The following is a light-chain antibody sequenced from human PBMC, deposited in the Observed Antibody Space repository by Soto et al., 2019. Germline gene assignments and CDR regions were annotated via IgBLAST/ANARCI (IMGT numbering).Light chain of an antibody. CDR3: QQRSNWPPWT. J-gene: IGKJ1*01. Sequence: EIVLSQSPATLSLSPGERATVSCRASQSVSSYLAWYQQKPGQAPRLLIYDASNRATGIPARFSGSGSGTDFTLTISSLEPEDFAVYYCQQRSNWPPWTFGQGTKVAI. CDR1: QSVSSY. CDR2: DAS. V-gene: IGKV3-11*01.